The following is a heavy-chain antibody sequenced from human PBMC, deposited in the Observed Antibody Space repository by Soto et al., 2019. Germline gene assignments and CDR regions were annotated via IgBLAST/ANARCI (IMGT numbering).Heavy chain of an antibody. CDR3: ARESGGATATLVYYYFYMDV. Sequence: VQLAQSGAEVKKPGASVKVSCKTSGDSFNDYYIHWVRQAPGQGLEWMGWINPNGGATKYGQKFQGRVTVTRGTSIRTVYMELSSLRSDDTAVYYCARESGGATATLVYYYFYMDVWGKGTTVTVSS. V-gene: IGHV1-2*02. J-gene: IGHJ6*03. CDR1: GDSFNDYY. D-gene: IGHD5-12*01. CDR2: INPNGGAT.